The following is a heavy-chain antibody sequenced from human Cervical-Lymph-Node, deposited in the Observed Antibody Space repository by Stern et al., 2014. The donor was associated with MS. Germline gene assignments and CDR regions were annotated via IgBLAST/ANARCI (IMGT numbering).Heavy chain of an antibody. CDR1: GYTFTDYA. CDR2: VNAGNGNT. Sequence: QVQLVQSGAEVKKPGASVKVSCKASGYTFTDYAIHWVRQAPGQRPEWMAWVNAGNGNTTFSQKFQDRVTITREPSAITAYMELSSLTSEDTAVYYCARGPASRDVVVVPAAFDYWGQGTLVSVSS. V-gene: IGHV1-3*01. J-gene: IGHJ4*02. D-gene: IGHD2-15*01. CDR3: ARGPASRDVVVVPAAFDY.